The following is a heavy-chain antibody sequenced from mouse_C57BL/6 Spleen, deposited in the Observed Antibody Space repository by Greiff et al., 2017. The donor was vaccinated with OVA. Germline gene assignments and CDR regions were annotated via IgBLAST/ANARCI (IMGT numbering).Heavy chain of an antibody. J-gene: IGHJ2*01. V-gene: IGHV8-12*01. CDR2: IYWDDDK. CDR1: GFSLSTSGMG. D-gene: IGHD1-1*02. Sequence: QVTLKESGPGILQSSQTLSLTCSFSGFSLSTSGMGVSWIRQPSGKGLEWLAHIYWDDDKRYNPSLKSRLTISKDTSRNQVFHKITSVDTADTATYYCARSRGGYYDYWGQGTTLTVSS. CDR3: ARSRGGYYDY.